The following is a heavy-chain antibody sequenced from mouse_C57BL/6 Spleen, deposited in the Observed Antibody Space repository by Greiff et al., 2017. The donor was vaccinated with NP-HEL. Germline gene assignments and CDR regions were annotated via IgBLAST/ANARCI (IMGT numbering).Heavy chain of an antibody. V-gene: IGHV1-9*01. CDR3: ARSYYYGSSYSYYFDY. CDR1: GYTFTGYW. Sequence: VKLMESGAELMKPGASVKLSCKATGYTFTGYWIEWVKQRPGHGLEWIGEILPGSGSTNYNEKFKGKATFTADTSSNTAYMQLSSLTTEDSAIYYCARSYYYGSSYSYYFDYWGQGTTLTVSS. J-gene: IGHJ2*01. CDR2: ILPGSGST. D-gene: IGHD1-1*01.